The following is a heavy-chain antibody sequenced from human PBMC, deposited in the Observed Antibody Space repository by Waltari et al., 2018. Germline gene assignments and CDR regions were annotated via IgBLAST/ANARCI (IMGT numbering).Heavy chain of an antibody. V-gene: IGHV3-15*01. J-gene: IGHJ6*04. CDR2: NKTKTEVGTM. CDR3: TTDPGHFWGGPRSYMGL. CDR1: GFTFRIAW. D-gene: IGHD3-3*02. Sequence: EVQLVESGGGLVRPGGSLRLSCAASGFTFRIAWMSWVRQAPGKGVGWGGPNKTKTEVGTMEYAEPVQGRFNILRDESTNTPNLQMSSLVIGDPGVYYWTTDPGHFWGGPRSYMGLRGKGKTVTGSS.